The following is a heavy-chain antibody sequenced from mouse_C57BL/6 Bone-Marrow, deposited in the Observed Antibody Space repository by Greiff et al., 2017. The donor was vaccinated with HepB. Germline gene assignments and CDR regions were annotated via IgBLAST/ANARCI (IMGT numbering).Heavy chain of an antibody. CDR1: GFTFSDYY. V-gene: IGHV5-12*01. CDR2: ISNGGGST. Sequence: EVNVVESGGGLVQPGGSLKLSCAASGFTFSDYYMYWVRQTPEKRLEWVAYISNGGGSTYYPDTVKGRFTISRDNAKNTLYLQMSRLKSEDTAMYYCARRTSYWYFDVWGTGTTVTVSS. J-gene: IGHJ1*03. CDR3: ARRTSYWYFDV.